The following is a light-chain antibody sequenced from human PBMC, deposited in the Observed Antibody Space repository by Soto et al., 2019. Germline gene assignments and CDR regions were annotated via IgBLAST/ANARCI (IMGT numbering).Light chain of an antibody. CDR1: QSVSSSY. V-gene: IGKV3-20*01. Sequence: EIVLTQSPGTLSLSPGERSTLXXRASQSVSSSYLAWYQQKPGQAPRVXIYGASSRATGIPDRFSGSGSGTDFTLTISRLEPEDFAVYYCQQYGSSPYTFGQGTRLEIK. CDR2: GAS. CDR3: QQYGSSPYT. J-gene: IGKJ5*01.